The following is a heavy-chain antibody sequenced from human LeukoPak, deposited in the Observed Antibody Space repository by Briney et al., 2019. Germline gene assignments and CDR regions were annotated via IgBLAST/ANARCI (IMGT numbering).Heavy chain of an antibody. CDR1: GYTFTSYG. D-gene: IGHD2-15*01. Sequence: GASVKVSCKASGYTFTSYGISWVRQAPGQGLEWMGGIIPIFGTANYAQKFQGRVTITADESTSTAYMELSSLRSEDTAVYYCARGMVVVVVAATHYYMDVWGKGTTVTVSS. CDR2: IIPIFGTA. J-gene: IGHJ6*03. V-gene: IGHV1-69*13. CDR3: ARGMVVVVVAATHYYMDV.